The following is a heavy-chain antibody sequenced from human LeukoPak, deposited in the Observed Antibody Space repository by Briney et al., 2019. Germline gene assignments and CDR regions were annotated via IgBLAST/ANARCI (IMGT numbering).Heavy chain of an antibody. CDR3: ARDEGDRITMVRGNYHYYMDV. V-gene: IGHV3-21*01. J-gene: IGHJ6*03. CDR1: GFTFSQYT. CDR2: ISGTSIHI. D-gene: IGHD3-10*01. Sequence: GGSLRLSCAASGFTFSQYTMNWVRQAPGKGLEWVSSISGTSIHIYYADSMKGRFTISRDNANNSVYLQMNSLRAEDTAVYYCARDEGDRITMVRGNYHYYMDVWGKGTTVTVSS.